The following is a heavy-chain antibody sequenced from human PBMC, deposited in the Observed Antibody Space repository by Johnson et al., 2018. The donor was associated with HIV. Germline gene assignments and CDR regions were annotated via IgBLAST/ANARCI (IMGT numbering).Heavy chain of an antibody. CDR3: ARVSNHAFDI. V-gene: IGHV3-NL1*01. CDR2: IYSRGGS. Sequence: QVQLVESGGGVVQPGRSLRLSCAASGFTFSSYDMHWVRQAPGKGLEWVSVIYSRGGSYYVDSVRGRFTISRDNAKNSLYLQMNSLRAEDTAVYYCARVSNHAFDIWGQVTMVTVSS. J-gene: IGHJ3*02. CDR1: GFTFSSYD.